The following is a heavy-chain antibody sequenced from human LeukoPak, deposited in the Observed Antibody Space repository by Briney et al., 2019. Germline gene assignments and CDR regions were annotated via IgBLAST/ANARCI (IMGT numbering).Heavy chain of an antibody. Sequence: GESLKISCKASGYTFTSYWIAWVRQMPGKGLELMGIIYPGDSDTRYSPSFQGQVTMSVDKSISTAYLQWSSLKASDTAMYYCARPMSGSYLDAFDIWGQGTMVTVSS. J-gene: IGHJ3*02. CDR1: GYTFTSYW. D-gene: IGHD1-26*01. V-gene: IGHV5-51*01. CDR3: ARPMSGSYLDAFDI. CDR2: IYPGDSDT.